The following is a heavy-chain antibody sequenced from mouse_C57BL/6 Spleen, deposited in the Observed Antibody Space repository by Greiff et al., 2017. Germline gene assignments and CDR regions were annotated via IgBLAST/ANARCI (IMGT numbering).Heavy chain of an antibody. CDR1: GYTFTSYW. CDR2: LDPSDSAT. D-gene: IGHD1-1*01. V-gene: IGHV1-52*01. J-gene: IGHJ2*01. Sequence: QVQLQQPGAELVRPGSSVKLSCKASGYTFTSYWMHWVKQRPIQGLEWIGNLDPSDSATHYNQKFKDKATLTVDTSSRTAYMQLRSLTSEDSAVYYCALCYGSSPVLHYWGQGTTLTVSS. CDR3: ALCYGSSPVLHY.